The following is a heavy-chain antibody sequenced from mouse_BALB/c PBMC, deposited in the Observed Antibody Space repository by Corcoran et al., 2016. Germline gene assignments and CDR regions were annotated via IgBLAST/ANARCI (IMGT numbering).Heavy chain of an antibody. CDR3: ARKGYGRGNWFAY. CDR1: GFNIKDTY. J-gene: IGHJ3*01. CDR2: IDPANGNT. V-gene: IGHV14-3*02. D-gene: IGHD1-1*01. Sequence: EVQPQQSGAELVKPGASVKLSCTASGFNIKDTYMHWVKQRPEQGLEWIGRIDPANGNTKYDPKFQGKATITADTSSNTAYLQLSSLTSEDTAVYYCARKGYGRGNWFAYWGQGTLVTVSA.